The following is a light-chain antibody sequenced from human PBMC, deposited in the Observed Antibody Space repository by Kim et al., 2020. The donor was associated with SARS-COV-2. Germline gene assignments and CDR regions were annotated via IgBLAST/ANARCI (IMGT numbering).Light chain of an antibody. J-gene: IGLJ3*02. Sequence: QSALTQPRSVSGSPGQSVTISCTGTSSDIGEYDYVSWYQQHPGEAPKLIIFDVNQRPSGVPDRFSASKSGNTAALTISGLQVEDEADYFCCAYAGGYISEVFGGGTQLTVL. CDR2: DVN. CDR1: SSDIGEYDY. CDR3: CAYAGGYISEV. V-gene: IGLV2-11*01.